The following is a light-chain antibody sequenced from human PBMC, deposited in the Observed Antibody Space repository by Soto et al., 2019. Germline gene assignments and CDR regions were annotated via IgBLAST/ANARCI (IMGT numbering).Light chain of an antibody. J-gene: IGLJ3*02. CDR1: SGHNSYA. CDR3: QTWSTDIRV. Sequence: QPVLTQSPSASASLGASVKLTCTLSSGHNSYAIAWHQQQPEKGPRYLMKVHSDGSHSKGDGIPDRFSGSSSGAERYLTISGLQSEDEADYYCQTWSTDIRVFGGGTQLTVL. CDR2: VHSDGSH. V-gene: IGLV4-69*01.